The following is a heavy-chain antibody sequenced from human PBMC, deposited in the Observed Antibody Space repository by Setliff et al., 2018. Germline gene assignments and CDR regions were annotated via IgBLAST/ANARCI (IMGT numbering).Heavy chain of an antibody. Sequence: LRLSCTAFGCTFRKHALAWVRQAPGKGLQWVARVSGSCMTRDYTDSVKGRFTVSSDSSQNKIHLQMDSLRAEDTGKYVCARADSDSYYPYYFDFWGQGVLVTVSS. V-gene: IGHV3-23*01. CDR2: VSGSCMTR. J-gene: IGHJ4*02. CDR1: GCTFRKHA. D-gene: IGHD3-22*01. CDR3: ARADSDSYYPYYFDF.